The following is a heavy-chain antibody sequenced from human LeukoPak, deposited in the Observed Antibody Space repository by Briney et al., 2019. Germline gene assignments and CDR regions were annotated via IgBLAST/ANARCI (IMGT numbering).Heavy chain of an antibody. CDR1: GFTFSSYS. CDR3: ARDWYYGDYVDY. J-gene: IGHJ4*02. CDR2: ISSSSSTI. Sequence: GSLRLSCAASGFTFSSYSMNWVRPAPGKGREWVSYISSSSSTIYYADSVKGRFTLSRDNAKNSLYLQMNSLRAEDTAVYYCARDWYYGDYVDYWGQGTLVTVSS. D-gene: IGHD4-17*01. V-gene: IGHV3-48*01.